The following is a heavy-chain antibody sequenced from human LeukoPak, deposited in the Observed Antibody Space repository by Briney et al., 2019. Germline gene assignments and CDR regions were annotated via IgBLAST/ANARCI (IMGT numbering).Heavy chain of an antibody. Sequence: GGSLRLSCAASGFTFSSYEMNWVRQAPGKGLEWVSYISRSASTIYYADSVKGRFTISSDNAKNSLYLQMNSLRAEDTAVYYCARGYDSGSYYVYWGQGTLVTVSS. CDR1: GFTFSSYE. CDR3: ARGYDSGSYYVY. V-gene: IGHV3-48*03. D-gene: IGHD3-22*01. J-gene: IGHJ4*02. CDR2: ISRSASTI.